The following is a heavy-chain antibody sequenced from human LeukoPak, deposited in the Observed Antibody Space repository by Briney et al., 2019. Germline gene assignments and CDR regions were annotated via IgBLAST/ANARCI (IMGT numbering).Heavy chain of an antibody. J-gene: IGHJ4*02. D-gene: IGHD4-23*01. CDR3: ARDSGNGFDY. Sequence: PSETLSLTCTVSGGSISSSSYYWGWIRQPPGKGLEWIGSIYYSGSTYYNPSLKSRVTISVDTSKNQFSLKLSSVTAADTAVYYCARDSGNGFDYWGQGTLVTVSS. CDR2: IYYSGST. V-gene: IGHV4-39*07. CDR1: GGSISSSSYY.